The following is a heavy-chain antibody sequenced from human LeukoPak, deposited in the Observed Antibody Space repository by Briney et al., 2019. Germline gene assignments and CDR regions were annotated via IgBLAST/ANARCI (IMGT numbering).Heavy chain of an antibody. D-gene: IGHD3-10*01. Sequence: PGGSLRLSCAASGFTVSSNYMGWVRQAPGKGLEWVSVIYSGGDTYYADSVKGRFTISRDNSKNMIYLEMSSLKAEDTAVYYCARVGRNYFDYWGQGTLVTVSS. J-gene: IGHJ4*02. CDR1: GFTVSSNY. V-gene: IGHV3-66*01. CDR3: ARVGRNYFDY. CDR2: IYSGGDT.